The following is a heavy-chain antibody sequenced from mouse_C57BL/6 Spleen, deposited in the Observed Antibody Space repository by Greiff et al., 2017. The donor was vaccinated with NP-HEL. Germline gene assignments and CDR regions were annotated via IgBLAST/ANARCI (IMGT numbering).Heavy chain of an antibody. CDR2: LRAGGSYT. CDR1: GFTFSSYA. CDR3: ARDRNDYGGYFDV. J-gene: IGHJ1*03. Sequence: EVMLVESGGGLVQPGGSLKLSCAASGFTFSSYAMSWVRQTPEQMLEWFATLRAGGSYTYYPDNVKGRFTISRDNAKNNLYLQMSHLKSEDTAMYYCARDRNDYGGYFDVWGTGTTVTVSS. V-gene: IGHV5-4*01. D-gene: IGHD1-1*01.